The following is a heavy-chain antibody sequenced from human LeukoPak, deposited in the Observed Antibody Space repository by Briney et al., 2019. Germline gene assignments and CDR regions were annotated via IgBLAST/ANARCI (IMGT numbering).Heavy chain of an antibody. J-gene: IGHJ4*02. CDR3: ARDYGDVEGVASDARNFDY. Sequence: PGGSLRLSCAASGFTFSDYYMSWIRQAPGKGLEWVSYISSSGSTIYYADSVKGRFTISRDNAKNSLYLQMNSLRAEDTAVYYCARDYGDVEGVASDARNFDYWGQGTLVTVSS. D-gene: IGHD4-17*01. V-gene: IGHV3-11*01. CDR1: GFTFSDYY. CDR2: ISSSGSTI.